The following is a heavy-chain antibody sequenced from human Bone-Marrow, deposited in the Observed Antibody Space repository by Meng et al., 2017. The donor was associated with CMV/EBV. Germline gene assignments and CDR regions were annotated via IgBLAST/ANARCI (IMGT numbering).Heavy chain of an antibody. V-gene: IGHV1-69*02. D-gene: IGHD2-2*01. CDR3: ARSDQLLYNWFDP. Sequence: SVKVSCKASGCTFSSYTISWVRQAPGQGLEWMGRIIPILGIANYAQKFQGRVTITADKSTSTAYMELSSLRSEDKAVYYCARSDQLLYNWFDPWGQGTLVTVSS. J-gene: IGHJ5*02. CDR2: IIPILGIA. CDR1: GCTFSSYT.